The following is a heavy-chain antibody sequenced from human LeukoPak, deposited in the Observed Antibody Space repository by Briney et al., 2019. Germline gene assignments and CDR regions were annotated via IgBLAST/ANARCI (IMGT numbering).Heavy chain of an antibody. CDR3: AKDIRSGIEAFDI. CDR2: IWYDGSNK. V-gene: IGHV3-33*06. Sequence: GRSLRLSCAASGFTFSSYGMHWVRQAPGKGLEWVAVIWYDGSNKYYADSVKGRFTISRDNSKNTLYLKMNSLRAEDTAVYYCAKDIRSGIEAFDIWGQGTMVTVSS. J-gene: IGHJ3*02. CDR1: GFTFSSYG.